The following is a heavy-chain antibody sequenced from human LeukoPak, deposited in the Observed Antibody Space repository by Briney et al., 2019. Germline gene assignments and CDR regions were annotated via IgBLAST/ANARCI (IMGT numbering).Heavy chain of an antibody. Sequence: SETLSLTCAVYGGSFSGYYWGWIRQPPGKGLEWIGSIYYSGSTYYNPSLKSRVTISVDTSKNQFSLKLSSVTAADTAVYYCAGDYYDSSGPPSWGQGTMVTVSS. V-gene: IGHV4-39*01. CDR2: IYYSGST. CDR3: AGDYYDSSGPPS. D-gene: IGHD3-22*01. J-gene: IGHJ3*01. CDR1: GGSFSGYY.